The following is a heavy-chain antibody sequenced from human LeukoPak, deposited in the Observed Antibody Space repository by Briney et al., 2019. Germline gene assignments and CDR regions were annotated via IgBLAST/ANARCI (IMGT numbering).Heavy chain of an antibody. Sequence: GGSLRLSCAASGFTFSSYAMSWVRQAPGKGLEWVSAISNSGGSTYYADSVKGRFTISRDNSKNTLYLQMNSLRAEDTAAYYCAKVLQYYYYGMDVWGQGTTVTVSS. CDR1: GFTFSSYA. J-gene: IGHJ6*02. CDR3: AKVLQYYYYGMDV. V-gene: IGHV3-23*01. CDR2: ISNSGGST. D-gene: IGHD5-24*01.